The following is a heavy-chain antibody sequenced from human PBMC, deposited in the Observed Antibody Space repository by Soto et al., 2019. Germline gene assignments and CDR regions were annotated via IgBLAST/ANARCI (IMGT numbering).Heavy chain of an antibody. CDR3: ARGGLYSSGWYGY. J-gene: IGHJ4*02. D-gene: IGHD6-19*01. CDR2: IYYSGST. Sequence: SETLSLTCTVSGGSVSSGSYYWSWIRQPPGKGLEWIGYIYYSGSTNYNPSLKSRVTISVDTSKNQFSLKLSSVTAADTAVYYCARGGLYSSGWYGYWGQGTLVTVSS. CDR1: GGSVSSGSYY. V-gene: IGHV4-61*01.